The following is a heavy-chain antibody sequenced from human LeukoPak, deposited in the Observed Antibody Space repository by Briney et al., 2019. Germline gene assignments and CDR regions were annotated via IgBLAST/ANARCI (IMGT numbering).Heavy chain of an antibody. V-gene: IGHV4-59*01. CDR3: ARGRIAAPRPWFDP. J-gene: IGHJ5*02. CDR1: GGSISSYY. Sequence: SETLSLTCTVSGGSISSYYWSWIRQPPGKGLEWIGYIYYSGSTNYNPSLKSRVTISVDTSKNQFSLKLSSVTAADTAVYYCARGRIAAPRPWFDPWRQGTLVTVSS. D-gene: IGHD6-13*01. CDR2: IYYSGST.